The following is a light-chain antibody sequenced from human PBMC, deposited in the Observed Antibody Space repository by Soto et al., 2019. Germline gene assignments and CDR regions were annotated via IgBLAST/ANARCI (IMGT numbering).Light chain of an antibody. Sequence: QSVLTQPRSGSGSPGQSVTISCTGTSSEVGNYIYVSWYQQHPGKAPKLMIYDVIKRPSGVPGRFSGSKSGNTASLTISGLQAEDEADYYCCSYVGSYSLVFGGGTKVTVL. V-gene: IGLV2-11*01. CDR2: DVI. J-gene: IGLJ2*01. CDR3: CSYVGSYSLV. CDR1: SSEVGNYIY.